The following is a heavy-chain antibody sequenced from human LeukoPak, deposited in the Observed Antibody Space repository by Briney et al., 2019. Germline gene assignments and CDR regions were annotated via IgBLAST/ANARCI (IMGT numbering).Heavy chain of an antibody. Sequence: GGSLRLSCAASGFTFSSYAMHWVRQAPGKGLEWVAVISYDGSNKYYAVSVKGRFTISRDNSKNTLYLQMNSLRAEDTAVYYCARDFSRVVAATLFDYWGQGTLVTVSS. CDR2: ISYDGSNK. CDR1: GFTFSSYA. D-gene: IGHD2-15*01. J-gene: IGHJ4*02. CDR3: ARDFSRVVAATLFDY. V-gene: IGHV3-30*04.